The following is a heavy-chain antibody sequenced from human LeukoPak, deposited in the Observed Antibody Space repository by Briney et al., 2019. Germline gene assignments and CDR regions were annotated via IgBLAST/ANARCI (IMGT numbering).Heavy chain of an antibody. J-gene: IGHJ4*02. D-gene: IGHD3-22*01. CDR1: GFTVSSNE. V-gene: IGHV3-38-3*01. CDR2: ISGGST. Sequence: GGSLRLSCAASGFTVSSNEMSWVRQAPGKGLEWVSSISGGSTYYADSRKGRFTIPRDNSKNTLHLQMNSLRAEDTAVYYRCPIGPLYYYDSSGYYSLQGYWGQGTLVTVSS. CDR3: CPIGPLYYYDSSGYYSLQGY.